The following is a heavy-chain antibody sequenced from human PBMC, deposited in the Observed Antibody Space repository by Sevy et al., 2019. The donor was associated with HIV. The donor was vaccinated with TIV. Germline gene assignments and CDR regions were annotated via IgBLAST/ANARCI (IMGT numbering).Heavy chain of an antibody. J-gene: IGHJ6*02. D-gene: IGHD4-17*01. V-gene: IGHV1-2*02. Sequence: ASVKVSCKASGYIFSDYYIHWVRQAPGQGLEWMAWINSDSGVTNYAQRFQGEVTVTRDTSLRTAYLELTNLKSNDTAIYYCGRLTTQPTSDLYGLDVWGQGMTVTVSS. CDR3: GRLTTQPTSDLYGLDV. CDR2: INSDSGVT. CDR1: GYIFSDYY.